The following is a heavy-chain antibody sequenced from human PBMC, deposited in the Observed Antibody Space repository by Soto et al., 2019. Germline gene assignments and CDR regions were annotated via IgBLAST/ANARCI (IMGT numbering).Heavy chain of an antibody. J-gene: IGHJ4*02. Sequence: GGSLRLSCAASGFTFSSYAMSWVRQAPGKGLEWVSAISGSGGSTYYADSVKGRFTISRDNSKNTLYLQMNSLRAEDTAVYYCARLTYCYGSGSYPVFDYWGQGTLVTVSS. CDR1: GFTFSSYA. CDR3: ARLTYCYGSGSYPVFDY. CDR2: ISGSGGST. V-gene: IGHV3-23*01. D-gene: IGHD3-10*01.